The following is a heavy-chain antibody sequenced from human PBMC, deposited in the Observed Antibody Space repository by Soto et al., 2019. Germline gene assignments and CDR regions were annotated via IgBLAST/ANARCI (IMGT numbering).Heavy chain of an antibody. CDR3: ARVVIGTDDAFDI. CDR2: INPNSGGT. D-gene: IGHD1-20*01. J-gene: IGHJ3*02. Sequence: ASVKVSGKASGYTFTGDDMHWVRQAPGQGLEWMGWINPNSGGTNYAQKFQGWVTMTRDTSISTAYMELSRLRSDDTAVYYCARVVIGTDDAFDIWGQGTMVTVSS. V-gene: IGHV1-2*04. CDR1: GYTFTGDD.